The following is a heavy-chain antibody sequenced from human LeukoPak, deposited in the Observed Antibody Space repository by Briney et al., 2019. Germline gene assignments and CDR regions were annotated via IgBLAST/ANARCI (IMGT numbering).Heavy chain of an antibody. D-gene: IGHD3-10*01. CDR2: ISTYNGNT. CDR1: GYTFTSYG. J-gene: IGHJ5*02. CDR3: ARDRRVTMVRGVMRHWFDP. Sequence: GASVMVSCKASGYTFTSYGISWVRQAPGQGLEWMGWISTYNGNTDYAQKLQGRVTMTTDTSTSTAYMELRSLRSDDTAVYYCARDRRVTMVRGVMRHWFDPWGQGTLVTVSS. V-gene: IGHV1-18*01.